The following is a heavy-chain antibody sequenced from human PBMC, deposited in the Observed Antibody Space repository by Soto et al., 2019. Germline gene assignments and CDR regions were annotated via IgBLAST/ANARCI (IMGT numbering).Heavy chain of an antibody. CDR1: GGSISSGDYY. J-gene: IGHJ4*02. Sequence: SETLSLTCTVSGGSISSGDYYWSWIRQPPGKGLEWIGYIYYSGSTYYNPSLKSRVTISVDTSKNQFSLKLSSVTAADTAVYYCASRTTKYSSSWYDYWGQGTLVTVSS. V-gene: IGHV4-30-4*01. CDR3: ASRTTKYSSSWYDY. CDR2: IYYSGST. D-gene: IGHD6-13*01.